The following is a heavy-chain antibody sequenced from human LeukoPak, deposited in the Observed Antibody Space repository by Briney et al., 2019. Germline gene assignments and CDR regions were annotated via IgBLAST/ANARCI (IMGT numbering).Heavy chain of an antibody. CDR3: AREMITFGGVIVLRPDAFDI. CDR1: GFTFSSYG. V-gene: IGHV3-21*01. J-gene: IGHJ3*02. Sequence: PGGSLRLSCAVSGFTFSSYGMNWVRQAPGKGLEWVSSISSSSSYIYYADSVKGRFTISRDNAKNSLYLQMNSLRAEDTAVYYCAREMITFGGVIVLRPDAFDIWGQGTMVTVSS. CDR2: ISSSSSYI. D-gene: IGHD3-16*02.